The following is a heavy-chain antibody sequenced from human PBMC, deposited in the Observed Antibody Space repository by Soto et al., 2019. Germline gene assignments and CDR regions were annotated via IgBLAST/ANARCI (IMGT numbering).Heavy chain of an antibody. V-gene: IGHV3-30-3*01. CDR1: GFTFSSYA. Sequence: GGSLRLSCAASGFTFSSYAMYWVRQAPGKGLEWVAVISSNVSNKYYADSMKGRFTISRDNSKNTLYLQMNSLRPEDTAVYYCARDLVDRGRKLPYQYFYYYGMDVWGQGTKVSVSS. D-gene: IGHD3-16*01. CDR3: ARDLVDRGRKLPYQYFYYYGMDV. J-gene: IGHJ6*02. CDR2: ISSNVSNK.